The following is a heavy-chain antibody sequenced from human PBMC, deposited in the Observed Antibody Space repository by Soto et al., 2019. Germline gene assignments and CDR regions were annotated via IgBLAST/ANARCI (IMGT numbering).Heavy chain of an antibody. CDR2: INHSGST. CDR3: ASQRPTVTTFDY. J-gene: IGHJ4*02. D-gene: IGHD4-17*01. V-gene: IGHV4-39*07. CDR1: GGSISSGDYY. Sequence: PSETLSLTCTVSGGSISSGDYYWSWIRQSPGKGLEWIGEINHSGSTKYNPSLKSRVTMSVDTSKNQFSLKLSSVTAADTAVYYCASQRPTVTTFDYWGQGTLVTVSS.